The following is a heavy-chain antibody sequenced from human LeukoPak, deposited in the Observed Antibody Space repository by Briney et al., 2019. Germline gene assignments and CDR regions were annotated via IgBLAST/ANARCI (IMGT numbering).Heavy chain of an antibody. CDR2: IYYSGST. CDR3: ARVKWDYYYYYYMDV. J-gene: IGHJ6*03. D-gene: IGHD1-26*01. V-gene: IGHV4-59*01. Sequence: NPSETLSLTCAVYGGSFSGYYWSWIRQPPGKGLEWIGSIYYSGSTNYNPSLKSRVTISVDTSKNQFSLKLSSVTAADTAVYYCARVKWDYYYYYYMDVWGKGTTVTVSS. CDR1: GGSFSGYY.